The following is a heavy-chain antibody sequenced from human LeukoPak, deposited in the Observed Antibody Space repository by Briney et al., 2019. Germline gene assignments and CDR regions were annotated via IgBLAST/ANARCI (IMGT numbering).Heavy chain of an antibody. CDR2: MYLSGTT. D-gene: IGHD3-22*01. CDR3: AGLVGRYSSGLYYYYFDY. Sequence: SGTLSLTCTVSGDSINSLDLWSWVRQPPGKGLEWIGEMYLSGTTHSNPSVKSRVTISIDKSKNQYFLNLSSVTAADTAVYYCAGLVGRYSSGLYYYYFDYWGQGTLVTVSS. V-gene: IGHV4-4*02. CDR1: GDSINSLDL. J-gene: IGHJ4*02.